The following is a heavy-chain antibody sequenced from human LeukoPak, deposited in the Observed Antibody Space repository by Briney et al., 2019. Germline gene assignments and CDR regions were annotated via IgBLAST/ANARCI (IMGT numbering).Heavy chain of an antibody. CDR1: GGSISSSSYY. CDR2: IYYSGST. V-gene: IGHV4-39*07. D-gene: IGHD3-10*01. Sequence: SETLSLTCTVSGGSISSSSYYWGWIRRPPGKGLEWIGSIYYSGSTYYNPSLKSRVTISVDTSKNQFSLKLSSVTAADTAVYYCARDGTSMVRGVIGYWGQGTLVTVSS. CDR3: ARDGTSMVRGVIGY. J-gene: IGHJ4*02.